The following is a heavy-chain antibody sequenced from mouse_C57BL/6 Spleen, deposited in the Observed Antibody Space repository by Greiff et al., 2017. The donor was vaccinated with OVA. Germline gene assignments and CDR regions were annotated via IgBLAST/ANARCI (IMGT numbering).Heavy chain of an antibody. J-gene: IGHJ4*01. CDR3: ARGGDYVDYAMDY. CDR2: INYDGSST. V-gene: IGHV5-16*01. CDR1: GFTFSDYY. Sequence: EVKLVESEGGLVQPGSSMKLSCTASGFTFSDYYMAWVRQVPEKGLEWVANINYDGSSTYYLDSLKSRFTISRDNANNTPYLQMSSLQSGDKAAYYCARGGDYVDYAMDYWGQGTTVTVSS. D-gene: IGHD2-13*01.